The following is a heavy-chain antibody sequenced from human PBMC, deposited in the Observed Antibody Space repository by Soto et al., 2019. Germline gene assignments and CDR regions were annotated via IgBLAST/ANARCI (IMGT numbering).Heavy chain of an antibody. J-gene: IGHJ4*02. CDR1: GDTYSSYE. CDR2: IVPVYGTA. Sequence: QVQLVQSGAEVKKPGSSVKVSCKASGDTYSSYEINWVRQAPGLGLEWMGGIVPVYGTANYAPKFQGRVTLIADVSTGTTYMELSSLRSEVTVVYFCAREAAPHSSGLHYLGQGTRVTVSS. V-gene: IGHV1-69*12. D-gene: IGHD6-19*01. CDR3: AREAAPHSSGLHY.